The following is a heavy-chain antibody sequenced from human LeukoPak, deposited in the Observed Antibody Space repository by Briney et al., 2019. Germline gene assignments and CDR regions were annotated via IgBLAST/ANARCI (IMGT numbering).Heavy chain of an antibody. CDR3: ARDFHVRLYDTGGYSY. CDR2: IYSGGST. D-gene: IGHD3-22*01. J-gene: IGHJ4*02. Sequence: GGSLRLSCAASEFSVGSNYMTWVRQAPGKGLEWVSLIYSGGSTYYADSVKGRFTISRDNSKNSLYLQMNSLRAEDTAVYYCARDFHVRLYDTGGYSYWGQGTLVTVSS. V-gene: IGHV3-66*01. CDR1: EFSVGSNY.